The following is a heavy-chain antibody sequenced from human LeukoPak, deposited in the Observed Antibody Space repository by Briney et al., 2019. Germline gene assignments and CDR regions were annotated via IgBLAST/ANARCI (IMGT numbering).Heavy chain of an antibody. J-gene: IGHJ6*02. CDR2: IIPIFGTA. CDR1: GGTFSSYA. Sequence: GASVKVSCKASGGTFSSYAISWVRQAPGQGLEWMGGIIPIFGTANYAQKFQGRVTITADESTSTAYMELSSLRSGDTAVYYCARGGYDFWSGYPYYYYYGMDVWGQGTTVTVSS. CDR3: ARGGYDFWSGYPYYYYYGMDV. D-gene: IGHD3-3*01. V-gene: IGHV1-69*13.